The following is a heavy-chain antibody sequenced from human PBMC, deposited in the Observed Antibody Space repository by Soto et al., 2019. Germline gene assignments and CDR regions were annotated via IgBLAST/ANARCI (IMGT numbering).Heavy chain of an antibody. D-gene: IGHD1-7*01. CDR3: ARVLLELWPVDY. J-gene: IGHJ4*02. Sequence: GGSLRLSCAASGFTFSSYWMHWVRQAPGKGLEWLALISYDGSSQYYAGSVKGRFTISRDNSKNTLYLQMNSLRPEDTALYYCARVLLELWPVDYWGQGTQVTVSS. V-gene: IGHV3-30-3*01. CDR1: GFTFSSYW. CDR2: ISYDGSSQ.